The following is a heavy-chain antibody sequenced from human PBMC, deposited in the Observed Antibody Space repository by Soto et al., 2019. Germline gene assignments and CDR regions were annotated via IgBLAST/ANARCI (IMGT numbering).Heavy chain of an antibody. V-gene: IGHV4-39*02. CDR1: GGSVSNNSYY. CDR2: VYYSGSA. D-gene: IGHD3-10*01. Sequence: QLQLLESGPGLVKPSETLSLTCTVSGGSVSNNSYYWGWIRQPPGKRLEWIGSVYYSGSAYYNPSRKSRLTISVDTSMNHFSLKLSSVTAADTAIYYCARRPLVRGIIPYYFAYWGQGTLVTVSS. CDR3: ARRPLVRGIIPYYFAY. J-gene: IGHJ4*02.